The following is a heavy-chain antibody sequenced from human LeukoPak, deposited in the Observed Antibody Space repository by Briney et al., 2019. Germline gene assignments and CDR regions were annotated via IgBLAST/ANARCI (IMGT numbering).Heavy chain of an antibody. D-gene: IGHD1-26*01. CDR2: IIPIFGTA. J-gene: IGHJ5*02. CDR3: ARVGGVVGADDS. Sequence: ASVKVSCKASGGTFSSYAISWVRQAPGQGLEWMGGIIPIFGTANYAQKFQGRVTITPDESTSTAYMELSSLRSEDTAVYYCARVGGVVGADDSWGQGTLVTVSS. CDR1: GGTFSSYA. V-gene: IGHV1-69*13.